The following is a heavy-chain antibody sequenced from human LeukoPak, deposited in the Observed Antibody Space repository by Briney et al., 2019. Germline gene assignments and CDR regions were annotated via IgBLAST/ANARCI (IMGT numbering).Heavy chain of an antibody. CDR3: TTITDDGILWFGESLRTGV. CDR1: GFTFSNAW. CDR2: IKSKTDGGTT. J-gene: IGHJ6*02. D-gene: IGHD3-10*01. V-gene: IGHV3-15*01. Sequence: GGSLRLSCAASGFTFSNAWMSWVRQAPGKGLEWVGRIKSKTDGGTTDYAAPVKGRFTISRDDSKNTLYLQMNSLKTEDTAVYYCTTITDDGILWFGESLRTGVWGQGTTVTVSS.